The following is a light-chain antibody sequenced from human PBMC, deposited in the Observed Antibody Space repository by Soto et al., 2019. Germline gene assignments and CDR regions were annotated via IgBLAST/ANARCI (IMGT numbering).Light chain of an antibody. Sequence: EIVLTQSPGTLSLSPGGRATLSCRASQSVSSSSLAWYQQKPGQAPRLLIYHASGRAPGIPDRFSGSGSGTDFTLTINRLEPEDFAVYYCQHYDNSPPRYTFGQGTKLEIK. CDR3: QHYDNSPPRYT. V-gene: IGKV3-20*01. CDR1: QSVSSSS. J-gene: IGKJ2*01. CDR2: HAS.